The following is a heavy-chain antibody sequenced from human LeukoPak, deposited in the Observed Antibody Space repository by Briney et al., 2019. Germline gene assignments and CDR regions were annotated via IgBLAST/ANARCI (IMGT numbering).Heavy chain of an antibody. CDR3: ARDGPWDSYSYHFDY. J-gene: IGHJ4*02. D-gene: IGHD5-18*01. Sequence: SETLSLTCTVSGGSISSYYWSWIRQPAGKGLEWIGRMFTSGSTHYNPSLKSRVTMSLDTSKNQFSLRLTSVTAADTAVYYCARDGPWDSYSYHFDYWGQGTLVTVSS. CDR1: GGSISSYY. CDR2: MFTSGST. V-gene: IGHV4-4*07.